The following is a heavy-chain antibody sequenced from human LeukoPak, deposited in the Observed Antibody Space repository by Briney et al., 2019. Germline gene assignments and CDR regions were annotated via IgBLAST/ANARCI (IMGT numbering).Heavy chain of an antibody. D-gene: IGHD3-22*01. Sequence: PSETLSLTCTVSGDSINNHYWSWIRQPPGRGLEYIGYIYYTGRTNYNPSLQSRVIMSLDTSENNFSLRLTSVTAADTALYYCARLLDNDSSGWPDTFHMWGQGTVVTVSS. J-gene: IGHJ3*02. CDR2: IYYTGRT. CDR3: ARLLDNDSSGWPDTFHM. CDR1: GDSINNHY. V-gene: IGHV4-59*11.